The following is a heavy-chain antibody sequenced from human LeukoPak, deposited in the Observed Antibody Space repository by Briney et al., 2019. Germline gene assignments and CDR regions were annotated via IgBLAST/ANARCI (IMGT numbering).Heavy chain of an antibody. V-gene: IGHV3-48*02. J-gene: IGHJ4*02. D-gene: IGHD2-2*01. CDR3: ARPEDIAVVPGAMAFGY. Sequence: PGGSLRLSCAASGFSFSSYSMNWVRQAPGKGLEWVSYISSSRSTIYYAESVKGRFTISRDNAKHSLYLQMNSLRDEDTAVYYCARPEDIAVVPGAMAFGYWGQGTLVTVSS. CDR1: GFSFSSYS. CDR2: ISSSRSTI.